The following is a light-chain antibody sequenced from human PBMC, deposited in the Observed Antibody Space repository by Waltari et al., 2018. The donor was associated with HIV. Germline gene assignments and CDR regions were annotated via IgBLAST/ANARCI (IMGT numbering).Light chain of an antibody. CDR2: DAS. CDR3: QQFYTDPLT. V-gene: IGKV1-13*02. Sequence: AIQLTQSPSSLSACVGDRVTITCRASQGISSPLAWYQQKPGKAPKVLIYDASKLKSGVPSRFSGSGSGTDYSLTVSSLQPEDFATYYCQQFYTDPLTFGGGTKVEIK. J-gene: IGKJ4*01. CDR1: QGISSP.